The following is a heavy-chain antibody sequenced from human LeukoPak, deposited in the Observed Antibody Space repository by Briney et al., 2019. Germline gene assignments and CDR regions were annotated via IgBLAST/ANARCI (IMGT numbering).Heavy chain of an antibody. CDR1: GFTFSSYG. CDR3: IVGFHGYYFDY. V-gene: IGHV3-23*01. Sequence: GGSLRLSRAASGFTFSSYGISWVRQAPGKGLEWVSAISGSAAYTYYADSVKGRFTISRDNSKNTLYLQMNSLRAEDTAIYYCIVGFHGYYFDYWGQGTLVTVSS. CDR2: ISGSAAYT. D-gene: IGHD1-26*01. J-gene: IGHJ4*02.